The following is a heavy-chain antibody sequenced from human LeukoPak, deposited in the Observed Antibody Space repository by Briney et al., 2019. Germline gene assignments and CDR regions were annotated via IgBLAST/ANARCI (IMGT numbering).Heavy chain of an antibody. J-gene: IGHJ5*02. CDR2: IYWNDDK. CDR3: AHRRIMVSSAYNYFDP. V-gene: IGHV2-5*01. Sequence: SGPTLVNPTQTLTLTCTFSGFSLSTSGVGVGWIRQPPGKALEWLALIYWNDDKRYSPSLKSRLTISKDTSKNQVVLTMTNVDPVDTATYYCAHRRIMVSSAYNYFDPWGQGTLVTVSS. D-gene: IGHD2-8*01. CDR1: GFSLSTSGVG.